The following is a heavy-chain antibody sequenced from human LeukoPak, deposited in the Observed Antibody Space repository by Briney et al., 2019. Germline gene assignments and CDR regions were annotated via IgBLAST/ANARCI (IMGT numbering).Heavy chain of an antibody. J-gene: IGHJ4*02. Sequence: SETLSLTCTVSGASISGDYWSWIRQPPGKGLEWIGYIYYSGTTKYNPSLMSRVTTSVDTSKNQVSLNLRSVTAADTAVYYCVRGGCSSCYIRHWGQGTLVTVSS. CDR3: VRGGCSSCYIRH. D-gene: IGHD2-2*02. CDR2: IYYSGTT. V-gene: IGHV4-59*01. CDR1: GASISGDY.